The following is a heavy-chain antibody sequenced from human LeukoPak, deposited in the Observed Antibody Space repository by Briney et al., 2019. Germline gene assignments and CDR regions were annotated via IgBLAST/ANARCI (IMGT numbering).Heavy chain of an antibody. CDR1: GGSISSGDYY. Sequence: SETLSLTCTVSGGSISSGDYYWSWIRQPPGKGLEWIGYIYYSGSTYYNPSLKSRVTISVDTSKNQFSLKLSSVTAADTAVYYCARGRWLWGSGSYLDYWGQGTLVTVSS. J-gene: IGHJ4*02. D-gene: IGHD3-10*01. CDR3: ARGRWLWGSGSYLDY. V-gene: IGHV4-30-4*01. CDR2: IYYSGST.